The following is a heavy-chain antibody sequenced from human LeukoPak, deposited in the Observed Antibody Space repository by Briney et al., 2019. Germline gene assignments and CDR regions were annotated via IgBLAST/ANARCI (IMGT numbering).Heavy chain of an antibody. D-gene: IGHD6-19*01. CDR3: ALLAVASDFDY. Sequence: PGGSVRLSCAASGFTFSSYEMNWVRQAPGKGLEWVANIGYSGRTIYYADSVKGRFTISRDNAKNSLYLQMNSLRVEDTAVYYCALLAVASDFDYWGQGALVTVSS. CDR1: GFTFSSYE. J-gene: IGHJ4*02. CDR2: IGYSGRTI. V-gene: IGHV3-48*03.